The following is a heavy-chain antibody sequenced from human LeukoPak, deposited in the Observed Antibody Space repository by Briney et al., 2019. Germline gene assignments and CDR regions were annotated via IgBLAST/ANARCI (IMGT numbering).Heavy chain of an antibody. Sequence: GSSVKVSCKASGGTFSSYAISWVRQAPGQGLEWMGGIIPIFGTDNYAQKFQGRVTLTTDESTSTAYMELSSLRSEDTAVYYCGYSYGYRRYYYYYYMNVWGEAATVTVSS. CDR3: GYSYGYRRYYYYYYMNV. D-gene: IGHD5-18*01. CDR1: GGTFSSYA. J-gene: IGHJ6*03. V-gene: IGHV1-69*05. CDR2: IIPIFGTD.